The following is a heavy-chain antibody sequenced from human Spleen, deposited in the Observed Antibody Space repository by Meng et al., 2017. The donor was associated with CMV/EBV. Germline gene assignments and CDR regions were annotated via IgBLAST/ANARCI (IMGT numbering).Heavy chain of an antibody. J-gene: IGHJ6*02. D-gene: IGHD6-6*01. Sequence: SVKVSCKASGGTFSSYAISWVRQAPGQGLEWMGGIIPIFGTANYAQKFQGRVTITTDESTSTAYMELSSLRSEDTAVYYCAREYSSSSGYHYYGMDVWGQGTTVTVSS. V-gene: IGHV1-69*05. CDR1: GGTFSSYA. CDR2: IIPIFGTA. CDR3: AREYSSSSGYHYYGMDV.